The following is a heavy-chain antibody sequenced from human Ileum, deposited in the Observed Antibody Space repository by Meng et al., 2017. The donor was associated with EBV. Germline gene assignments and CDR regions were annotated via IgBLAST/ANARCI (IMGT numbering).Heavy chain of an antibody. D-gene: IGHD3/OR15-3a*01. J-gene: IGHJ4*02. V-gene: IGHV3-53*01. CDR1: GFTVSSYH. CDR3: ARGPDWAKGGY. Sequence: LWEAGGGLIPPGGPLRLSGAPSGFTVSSYHMSWVRQAPGKGLEWVSTIYIGGDTFYADSVKDRFTISRDNSKNTLFLQMNRLTVEDTAVYYCARGPDWAKGGYWGLGTLVTVSS. CDR2: IYIGGDT.